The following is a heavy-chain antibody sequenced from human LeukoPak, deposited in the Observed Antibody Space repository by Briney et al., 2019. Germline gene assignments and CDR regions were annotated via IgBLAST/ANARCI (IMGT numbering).Heavy chain of an antibody. CDR3: AKDRWELLGVDY. CDR2: INPSGGST. CDR1: GYTFTSYY. D-gene: IGHD1-26*01. J-gene: IGHJ4*02. Sequence: ASVKVSCKASGYTFTSYYMHWVRRAPGQVLEWMGIINPSGGSTSYAQKFQGRVTMTRDMSTSTVYMELSSLRSEDTAVYYCAKDRWELLGVDYWGQGTLVTVSS. V-gene: IGHV1-46*01.